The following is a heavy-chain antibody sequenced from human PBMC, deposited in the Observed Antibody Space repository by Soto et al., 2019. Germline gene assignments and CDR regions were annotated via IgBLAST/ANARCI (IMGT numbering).Heavy chain of an antibody. D-gene: IGHD5-12*01. V-gene: IGHV5-51*01. CDR3: ARLRVESGYDYYFDY. CDR1: RYSFTSYW. CDR2: IYPGDSDT. Sequence: GESLKISCKGSRYSFTSYWIGWVRQMPGKGLEWMGFIYPGDSDTRYSPSFQGQVTISADKSISTAYLQWSSLKASDTAMYYCARLRVESGYDYYFDYWGQGTLVTVSS. J-gene: IGHJ4*02.